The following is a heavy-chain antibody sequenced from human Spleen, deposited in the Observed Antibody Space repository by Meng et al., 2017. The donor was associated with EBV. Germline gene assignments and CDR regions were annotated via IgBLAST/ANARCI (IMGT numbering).Heavy chain of an antibody. V-gene: IGHV4-4*02. CDR1: GASIRSRNW. CDR3: ASGGGVDALGDY. Sequence: VNLQESGPGLVKPAGPRSLTCAGSGASIRSRNWWRWVRQPPGKGLEWIGEIYHSGSTNYNPSLKSRVTISVDKSKNQFSLKLRSVTAADTAVYYCASGGGVDALGDYWGQGTLVTVSS. J-gene: IGHJ4*02. D-gene: IGHD3-16*01. CDR2: IYHSGST.